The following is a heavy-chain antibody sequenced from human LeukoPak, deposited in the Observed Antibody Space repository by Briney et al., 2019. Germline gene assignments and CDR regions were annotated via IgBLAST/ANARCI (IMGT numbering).Heavy chain of an antibody. J-gene: IGHJ6*02. V-gene: IGHV3-53*01. CDR2: IYSGGST. CDR3: ARDYGRSRDYGMDV. D-gene: IGHD3-10*01. CDR1: GFTVSSNY. Sequence: GGSLRLSCAASGFTVSSNYMSWVRQAPGKGLEWVSVIYSGGSTYYADSVKGRFTISRDNSKNTLYLQMNSLRAEDTAVYYCARDYGRSRDYGMDVWGQGTTVTVSS.